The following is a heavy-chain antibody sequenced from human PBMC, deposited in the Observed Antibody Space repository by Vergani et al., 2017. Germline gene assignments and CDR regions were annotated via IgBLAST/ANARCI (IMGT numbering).Heavy chain of an antibody. V-gene: IGHV4-30-2*01. CDR1: GGSLSSGGYS. CDR3: ARAVSPVGGYYYYYMDV. CDR2: IYHSGRT. D-gene: IGHD3-16*01. J-gene: IGHJ6*03. Sequence: QLQLQESGSGLVKPSQTLSLTCAVSGGSLSSGGYSWSWIRQPPGKGLAWIGYIYHSGRTYYNPSLKSRVTMSVDRSKNQCSLKLSSGTAADPAVYYCARAVSPVGGYYYYYMDVWGKGP.